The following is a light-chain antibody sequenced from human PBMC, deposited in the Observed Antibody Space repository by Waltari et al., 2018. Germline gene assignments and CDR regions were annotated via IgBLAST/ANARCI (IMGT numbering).Light chain of an antibody. CDR1: QDIKTY. J-gene: IGKJ2*01. Sequence: DIQMTQSPSPLSASVGGRVTITCQASQDIKTYLNWFQQKPGKAPKLLMYDASNLETGVPARFSGSGSGTDFTFTISSLRPEDIATYYCQQYDNLPYTFGQGTKLEIK. CDR3: QQYDNLPYT. V-gene: IGKV1-33*01. CDR2: DAS.